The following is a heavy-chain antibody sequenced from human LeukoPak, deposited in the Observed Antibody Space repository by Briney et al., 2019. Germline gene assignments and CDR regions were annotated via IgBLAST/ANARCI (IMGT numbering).Heavy chain of an antibody. V-gene: IGHV3-21*01. Sequence: GGSLRLSCAASGFTFSSYIMNWVRQAPGKGLEWVSSISSSSSYIYYADSVKGRFTISRDNAKNSLYLQMNSLRAEDTAVYYCARERRYCSSTSCYRDYYYYYGMDVWGQGTTVTVSS. D-gene: IGHD2-2*01. J-gene: IGHJ6*02. CDR3: ARERRYCSSTSCYRDYYYYYGMDV. CDR1: GFTFSSYI. CDR2: ISSSSSYI.